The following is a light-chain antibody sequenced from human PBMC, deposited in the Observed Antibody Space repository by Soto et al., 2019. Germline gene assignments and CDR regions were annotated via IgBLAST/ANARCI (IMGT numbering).Light chain of an antibody. CDR3: QQYNNWPPIT. Sequence: EIVMTQSPATLSVSPGERATLSCRASQSVSSNFAWYQQKPGQPPMLLIYGASTRATGIPAMFSGSGSGTEFPLTISSLQSEVFAVYYCQQYNNWPPITFGQGTRLEIK. V-gene: IGKV3-15*01. CDR2: GAS. J-gene: IGKJ5*01. CDR1: QSVSSN.